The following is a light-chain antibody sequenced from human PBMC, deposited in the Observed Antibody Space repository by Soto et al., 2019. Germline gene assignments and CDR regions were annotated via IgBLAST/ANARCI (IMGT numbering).Light chain of an antibody. J-gene: IGKJ4*01. CDR1: QNINSY. CDR3: QQSYSTPIT. Sequence: DIQMTQSPSSLSASVGDRVTITCRASQNINSYLNWYQQKPGKAPKVLIYAASSLQSGVPSWFSGSGSGTDFTLTISSLQPEDFATYSCQQSYSTPITFGGGTKVEIE. CDR2: AAS. V-gene: IGKV1-39*01.